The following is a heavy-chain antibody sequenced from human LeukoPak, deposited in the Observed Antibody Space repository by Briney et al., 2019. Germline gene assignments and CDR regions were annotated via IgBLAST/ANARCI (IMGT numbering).Heavy chain of an antibody. Sequence: ASVKVSCKASGYTFTSYYMHWVRQAPGQGLEWMGIINPSGGSTSYAQKFQGRVTMTRDTSTSTVYMELSSLRSEDTAVYYCARDRAIVVVPAASGDGLDPWGQGTLVTVSS. J-gene: IGHJ5*02. V-gene: IGHV1-46*01. CDR2: INPSGGST. CDR3: ARDRAIVVVPAASGDGLDP. D-gene: IGHD2-2*01. CDR1: GYTFTSYY.